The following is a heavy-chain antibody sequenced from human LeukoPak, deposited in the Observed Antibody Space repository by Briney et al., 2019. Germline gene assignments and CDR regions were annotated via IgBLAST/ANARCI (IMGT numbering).Heavy chain of an antibody. J-gene: IGHJ6*02. CDR1: GFTFSSYA. V-gene: IGHV3-23*01. D-gene: IGHD3-22*01. CDR3: AKGDYYYDSSGYYWMGTYYYYYGMDV. CDR2: ISGSGGST. Sequence: GGSLRLSCAASGFTFSSYAMSWVRQAPGKGLEWVSAISGSGGSTYYADSVKGRFTISRDNSKNTLYLQMNSLRAEDTAVYYCAKGDYYYDSSGYYWMGTYYYYYGMDVWGQGTTVTVSS.